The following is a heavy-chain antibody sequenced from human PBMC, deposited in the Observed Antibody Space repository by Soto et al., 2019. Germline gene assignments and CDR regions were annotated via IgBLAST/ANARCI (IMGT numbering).Heavy chain of an antibody. CDR3: ARDLRGSYPD. J-gene: IGHJ4*02. CDR1: GFTFSSYA. V-gene: IGHV3-33*08. CDR2: IWYDGSNK. D-gene: IGHD1-26*01. Sequence: GGSLRLSCAASGFTFSSYAMSWVRQAPGKGLEWVAVIWYDGSNKYYAGSVKGRFTISRDNSKNTLYLQMNSLRAEDTAVYYCARDLRGSYPDWGQGTLVTVSS.